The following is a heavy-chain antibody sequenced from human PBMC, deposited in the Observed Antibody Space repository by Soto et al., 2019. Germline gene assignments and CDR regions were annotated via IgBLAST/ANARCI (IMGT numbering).Heavy chain of an antibody. V-gene: IGHV4-39*01. D-gene: IGHD1-1*01. CDR2: IYYSGST. Sequence: QLQLQESGPGLVKPSETLSLTCTVSGGSISSSSYYWGWIRQPPGKGLEWIGSIYYSGSTYYNPSLKSRVTISVDTSKNQFSLKLSSVTAADTAVYYCARRKLERRLGDAFDIWGQGTMVTVSS. CDR3: ARRKLERRLGDAFDI. J-gene: IGHJ3*02. CDR1: GGSISSSSYY.